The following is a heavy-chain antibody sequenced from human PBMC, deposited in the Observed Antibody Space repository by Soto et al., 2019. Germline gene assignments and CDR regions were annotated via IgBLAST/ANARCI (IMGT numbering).Heavy chain of an antibody. D-gene: IGHD3-10*01. V-gene: IGHV4-39*01. CDR3: ARFGEFDGYFDL. J-gene: IGHJ2*01. CDR2: IYYSGST. Sequence: QLQLQESGPGLVKPSETLSLTCTVSGGSISSSSYYWGWIRQPPGKGLEWIGSIYYSGSTYYNPYLKRRAPISLDTSKHRFSLKLSSVTAADTAVYYCARFGEFDGYFDLWGRGTLVTVSS. CDR1: GGSISSSSYY.